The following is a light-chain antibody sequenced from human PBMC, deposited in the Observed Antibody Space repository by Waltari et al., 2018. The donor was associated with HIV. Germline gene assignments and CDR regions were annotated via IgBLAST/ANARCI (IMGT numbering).Light chain of an antibody. J-gene: IGLJ2*01. V-gene: IGLV3-25*03. CDR1: ALPKQY. Sequence: SYELTQPPSVSVSPGQTARITCSGDALPKQYAYWYQQKPGQAPLVVISKDSERPSGIPERFSGSSSGTTVTLTIGGVQAEDEADYYCQSADSSGTYVVFGGGTKLSVL. CDR2: KDS. CDR3: QSADSSGTYVV.